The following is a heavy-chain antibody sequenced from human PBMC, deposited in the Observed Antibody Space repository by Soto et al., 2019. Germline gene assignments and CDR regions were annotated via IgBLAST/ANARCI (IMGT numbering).Heavy chain of an antibody. CDR1: GYTLTELS. Sequence: ASVKVSCKVSGYTLTELSMHWVRQAPGKGLEWMGGFDPEDGETIYAQKFQGRVTMTEDTSTDTAYMELSSLRSEDTAVYYCATDRVITFGGVIVREGWFDPWGQGTLVTVSS. J-gene: IGHJ5*02. CDR2: FDPEDGET. V-gene: IGHV1-24*01. CDR3: ATDRVITFGGVIVREGWFDP. D-gene: IGHD3-16*02.